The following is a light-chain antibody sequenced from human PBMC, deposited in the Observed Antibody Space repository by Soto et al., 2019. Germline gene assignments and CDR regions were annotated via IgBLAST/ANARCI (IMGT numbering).Light chain of an antibody. CDR2: GTS. CDR1: QNINSPY. Sequence: EIVLTQSPGTLSLSPGDRATLSCRVNQNINSPYLAWYQHKPGQAPRLLVFGTSSRATGIPDRFSGSRSGIDFTLTIQRLEPEDFALYYCQHYGSSPRRTFGQGTKVEMK. CDR3: QHYGSSPRRT. V-gene: IGKV3-20*01. J-gene: IGKJ1*01.